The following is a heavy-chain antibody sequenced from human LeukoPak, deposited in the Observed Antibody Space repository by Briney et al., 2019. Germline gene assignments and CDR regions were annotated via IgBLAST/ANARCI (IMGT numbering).Heavy chain of an antibody. CDR3: ARGYCTGGSCYLKYDF. J-gene: IGHJ4*02. D-gene: IGHD2-15*01. CDR2: ITHSGGT. Sequence: SETLSLTCTVSGVSISSSSYYWTWLRQPPGKGLEWIGEITHSGGTNYNPSLESRVTISVDTSNNQFSLKLTSVTAADTAVYYCARGYCTGGSCYLKYDFWGQGTLVTVSS. CDR1: GVSISSSSYY. V-gene: IGHV4-39*07.